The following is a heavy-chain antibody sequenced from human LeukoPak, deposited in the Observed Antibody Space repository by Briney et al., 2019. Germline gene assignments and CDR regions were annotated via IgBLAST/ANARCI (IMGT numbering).Heavy chain of an antibody. D-gene: IGHD3-10*01. V-gene: IGHV3-9*01. J-gene: IGHJ4*02. CDR2: ISWNSGSI. CDR3: ANLGWFGESTTVY. Sequence: PGGSLRLSCAASGFTFDDYAMHWVRQAPGKGLEWVSGISWNSGSIGYADSVKGRFTISRDNSKNTLYLQMNSLRAEDTAVYYCANLGWFGESTTVYWGQGTLVTVSS. CDR1: GFTFDDYA.